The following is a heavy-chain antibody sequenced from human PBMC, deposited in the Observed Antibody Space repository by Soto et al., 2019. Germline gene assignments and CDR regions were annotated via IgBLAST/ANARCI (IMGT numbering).Heavy chain of an antibody. V-gene: IGHV2-70*11. D-gene: IGHD3-3*01. CDR2: IDWDDDK. Sequence: GSGPTLVNPTQTLTLTCTFSGFSLSTSGMCVSWIRQPPGKALEWLARIDWDDDKYYSTSLKTRLTISNDTSKNQVVLTMTNMDPVDTATYYCARSGDFCTRMDVWGKGTTVTVSS. J-gene: IGHJ6*04. CDR1: GFSLSTSGMC. CDR3: ARSGDFCTRMDV.